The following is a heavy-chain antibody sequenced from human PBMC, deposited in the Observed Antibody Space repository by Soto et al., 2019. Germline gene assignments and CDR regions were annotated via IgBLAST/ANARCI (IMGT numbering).Heavy chain of an antibody. V-gene: IGHV3-23*01. D-gene: IGHD4-4*01. CDR3: AKILSLTTYYWYGMDA. Sequence: GGSLRLSCAASGFPFSTYAMTWIRQAPGKGLEGISSISNSGDRTYYADSVKGRFTVSRDNSKNTLYLQMNSLGAEDSAVYYCAKILSLTTYYWYGMDAWGQGATVTVSS. CDR1: GFPFSTYA. J-gene: IGHJ6*02. CDR2: ISNSGDRT.